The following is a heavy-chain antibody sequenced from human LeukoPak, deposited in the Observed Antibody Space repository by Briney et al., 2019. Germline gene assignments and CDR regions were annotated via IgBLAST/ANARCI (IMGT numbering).Heavy chain of an antibody. CDR2: ISYDGSNK. V-gene: IGHV3-30*18. Sequence: GGSLRLSCAASGFTFSSYGMHWVRQAPGKGLEWVAVISYDGSNKYYADPVKGRFTISRDNSKNTLYLQMNSLRAEDTAVYYCAKAHRGFLYCSGGSCYSDYWGQGTLVTVSS. CDR3: AKAHRGFLYCSGGSCYSDY. D-gene: IGHD2-15*01. CDR1: GFTFSSYG. J-gene: IGHJ4*02.